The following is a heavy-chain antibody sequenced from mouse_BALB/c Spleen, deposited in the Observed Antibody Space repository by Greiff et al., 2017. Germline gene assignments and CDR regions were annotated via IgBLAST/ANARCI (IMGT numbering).Heavy chain of an antibody. J-gene: IGHJ4*01. D-gene: IGHD2-14*01. Sequence: EVKLVESGGGLVQPGGSLRLSCATSGFTFTDYYMSWVRQPPGKALEWLGFIRNKANGYTTEYSASVKGRFTISRDNSQSILYLQMNTLRAEDSATYYCERLAYYRYDGAMDYWGQGTSVTVSS. CDR2: IRNKANGYTT. CDR1: GFTFTDYY. V-gene: IGHV7-3*02. CDR3: ERLAYYRYDGAMDY.